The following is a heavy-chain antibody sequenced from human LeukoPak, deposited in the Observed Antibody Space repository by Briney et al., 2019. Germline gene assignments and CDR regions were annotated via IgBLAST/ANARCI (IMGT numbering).Heavy chain of an antibody. CDR1: GFTFSDNY. Sequence: GGSLRLSCAASGFTFSDNYMSWIRQAPGKGLEWISYISGSSTFANYADSVKGRFTISRDNAKNTLYLQMNSLRAEDTAMYYCARAVYYSNYLGYWGQGTLVTVSS. CDR3: ARAVYYSNYLGY. D-gene: IGHD3-10*01. V-gene: IGHV3-11*06. J-gene: IGHJ4*01. CDR2: ISGSSTFA.